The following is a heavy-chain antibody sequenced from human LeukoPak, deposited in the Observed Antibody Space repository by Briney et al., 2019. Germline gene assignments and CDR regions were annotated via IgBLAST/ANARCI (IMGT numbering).Heavy chain of an antibody. V-gene: IGHV4-59*01. D-gene: IGHD6-19*01. Sequence: SETLSLTCTVSGGSISSYYWSWIRQPPGKGLEWIGYIYYSGSTNYNPSLKSRVTISVDTSKNQFSLKLSSVTAADTAVYYCARRSRFEWLPNGYFDYWGQGTLVTVSS. CDR1: GGSISSYY. J-gene: IGHJ4*02. CDR3: ARRSRFEWLPNGYFDY. CDR2: IYYSGST.